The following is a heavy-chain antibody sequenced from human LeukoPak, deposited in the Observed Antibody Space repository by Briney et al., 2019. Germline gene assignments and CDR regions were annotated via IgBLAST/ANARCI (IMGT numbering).Heavy chain of an antibody. V-gene: IGHV4-34*01. J-gene: IGHJ4*02. Sequence: SETLSLTCAVYGGSFSGYYWNWIRQPPGKGLEWIGEINHSGSTNYNPSLKSRVTISVDTSKNQFSLKLSSVTAADTAVYYCARAGVVVAATPLGLDYWGQGTLVTVSS. D-gene: IGHD2-15*01. CDR3: ARAGVVVAATPLGLDY. CDR2: INHSGST. CDR1: GGSFSGYY.